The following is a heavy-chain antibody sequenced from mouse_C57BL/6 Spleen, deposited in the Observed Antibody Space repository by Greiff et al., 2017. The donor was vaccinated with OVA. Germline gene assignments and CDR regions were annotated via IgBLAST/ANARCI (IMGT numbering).Heavy chain of an antibody. V-gene: IGHV5-17*01. CDR1: GFTFSDYG. D-gene: IGHD1-1*01. CDR3: ARAGYYGSSYDWYFDV. Sequence: EVKLVESGGGLVKPGGSLKLSCAASGFTFSDYGMHWVRQAPEKGLEWVAYISSGSSTIYYADTVKGRFTISRDNAKNTLYLHMTSLRSEDTAMYYCARAGYYGSSYDWYFDVWGTGTTVTVSS. CDR2: ISSGSSTI. J-gene: IGHJ1*03.